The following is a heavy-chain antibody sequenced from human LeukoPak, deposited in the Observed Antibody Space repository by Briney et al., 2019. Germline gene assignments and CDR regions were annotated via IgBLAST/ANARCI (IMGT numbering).Heavy chain of an antibody. V-gene: IGHV3-43D*03. CDR2: ISWDGGST. CDR3: AKDKGYGSGSYLPYYGMDV. J-gene: IGHJ6*02. Sequence: GGSLRLSCAASGFTFDDYAMHWVRQAPGKGLEWVSLISWDGGSTYYADSVKGRFTISRDNSKNSLYLQMNSLRAEDTALYYCAKDKGYGSGSYLPYYGMDVWGQGTTVTVSS. CDR1: GFTFDDYA. D-gene: IGHD3-10*01.